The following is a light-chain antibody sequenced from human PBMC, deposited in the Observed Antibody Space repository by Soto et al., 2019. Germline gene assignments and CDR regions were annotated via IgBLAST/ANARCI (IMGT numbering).Light chain of an antibody. CDR1: SSDIGGYNY. Sequence: QSALTQPGSVSGSPGQSITISCTGTSSDIGGYNYVSWYQQHPGKAPKLMIYEVTNRPSGVSTRFSGSKSGNTASLTISGLQAGDDADYYCCSFTSGNTAYVFGTGTKLTVL. CDR3: CSFTSGNTAYV. J-gene: IGLJ1*01. CDR2: EVT. V-gene: IGLV2-14*01.